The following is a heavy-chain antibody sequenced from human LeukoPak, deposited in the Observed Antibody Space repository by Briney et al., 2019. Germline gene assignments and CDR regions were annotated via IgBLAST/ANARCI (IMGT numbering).Heavy chain of an antibody. J-gene: IGHJ4*02. D-gene: IGHD6-13*01. V-gene: IGHV4-39*07. Sequence: PGGSLRLSCAASGFTFSSYSMSWVRQPPGKGLEWIGSIYYSGSTYYNPSLKSRVTISVDTSKNQFSLKLNSVTAADTAFYYCARVSVAGTGPDYWGQGTLVTVSS. CDR1: GFTFSSYS. CDR3: ARVSVAGTGPDY. CDR2: IYYSGST.